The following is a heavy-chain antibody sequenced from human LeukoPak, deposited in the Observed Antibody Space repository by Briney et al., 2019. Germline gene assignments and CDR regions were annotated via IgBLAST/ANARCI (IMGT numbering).Heavy chain of an antibody. D-gene: IGHD6-13*01. Sequence: ASVKVSCKASGYTFTSYYMHWVRQAPGQGLEWMGIINPSGGSTSYAQKFQGRVTITRDTSTSTVYMELNSLRSEDTAVYYCARGPLGSSSWYFLDPYFDYWGQGTLVTVSS. V-gene: IGHV1-46*01. CDR3: ARGPLGSSSWYFLDPYFDY. CDR1: GYTFTSYY. CDR2: INPSGGST. J-gene: IGHJ4*02.